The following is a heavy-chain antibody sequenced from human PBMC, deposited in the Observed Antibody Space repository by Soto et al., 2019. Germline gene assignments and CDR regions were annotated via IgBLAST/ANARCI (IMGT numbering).Heavy chain of an antibody. J-gene: IGHJ5*02. D-gene: IGHD3-9*01. CDR1: GFTFSDYY. CDR3: ARDLSYYDILTGYGLIDP. V-gene: IGHV3-11*01. Sequence: PGGSLRLSCAASGFTFSDYYMSWIRQAPGKGLEWVSYISSSGSTIYYADSVKGRFTISRDNAKNSLYLQMNSLRAEDTAVYYFARDLSYYDILTGYGLIDPWGQGTLVTVSS. CDR2: ISSSGSTI.